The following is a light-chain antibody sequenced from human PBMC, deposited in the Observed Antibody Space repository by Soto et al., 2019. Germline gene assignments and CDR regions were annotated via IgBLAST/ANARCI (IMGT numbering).Light chain of an antibody. CDR2: DVS. V-gene: IGLV2-14*03. CDR3: MSYTSSATYV. Sequence: QSVLTQPASVSGSPGQSITISCTGTSSDVGGYNYVSWYQQHPGKAPNLVISDVSNRPSGFSNRFSASKSGNTASLTISGLQTEDEADYYCMSYTSSATYVFGTGTKVTVL. CDR1: SSDVGGYNY. J-gene: IGLJ1*01.